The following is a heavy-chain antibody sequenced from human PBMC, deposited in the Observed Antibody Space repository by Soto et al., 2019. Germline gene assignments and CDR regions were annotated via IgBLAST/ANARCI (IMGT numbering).Heavy chain of an antibody. V-gene: IGHV1-3*05. CDR3: ARDLVSDY. Sequence: QVQLVQSGAEEKKPGASVKVSCKASGYTFTRYAMHWVRQAPGQRLEWMGWINAGNGNTKYSQKFQGRVTITRDTSASTAYMELSSLRSEDTAVYYCARDLVSDYWGQGTLVTVSS. D-gene: IGHD2-21*01. CDR2: INAGNGNT. CDR1: GYTFTRYA. J-gene: IGHJ4*02.